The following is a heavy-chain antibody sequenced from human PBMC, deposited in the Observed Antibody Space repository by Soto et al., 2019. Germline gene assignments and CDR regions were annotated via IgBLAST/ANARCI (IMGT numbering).Heavy chain of an antibody. CDR1: GFTFSSYG. CDR3: AKADTAMVIGYFDY. CDR2: ISYDGSNK. V-gene: IGHV3-30*18. D-gene: IGHD5-18*01. Sequence: SGGSLRLSCAASGFTFSSYGMHWVRQAPGKGLEWVAVISYDGSNKYYADSVKGRFTISRDNSKNTLHLQMNSLRAEDTAVYYCAKADTAMVIGYFDYWGQGTLVTVSS. J-gene: IGHJ4*02.